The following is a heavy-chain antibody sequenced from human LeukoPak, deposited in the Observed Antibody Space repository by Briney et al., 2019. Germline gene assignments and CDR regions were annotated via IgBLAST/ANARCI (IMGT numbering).Heavy chain of an antibody. CDR2: INPSGGST. D-gene: IGHD1-26*01. J-gene: IGHJ4*02. CDR1: GYTFTSYY. V-gene: IGHV1-46*01. Sequence: GESLQISCKASGYTFTSYYVHWVRQAPGQGLEWMGIINPSGGSTSYAQKLQGRVTMTRDMSTSTVYMELSSLRSEDTAVYYCARARGSYYMDYWGQGTLVTVSS. CDR3: ARARGSYYMDY.